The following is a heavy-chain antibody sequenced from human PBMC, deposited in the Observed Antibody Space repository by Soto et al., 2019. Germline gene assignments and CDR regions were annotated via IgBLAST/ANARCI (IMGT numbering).Heavy chain of an antibody. D-gene: IGHD1-26*01. CDR2: IIPIFGSP. J-gene: IGHJ4*02. CDR3: AREMGRGRRNFDS. Sequence: QGQLVQSGAEVKKPGSSVKVSCKASGGTFSSYSINWVRQAPGQGLEWVGGIIPIFGSPNYAQKFQGRVTINADRSTTTAYMEMSRLSSEDTAVYYCAREMGRGRRNFDSGGQGTLVAVSS. CDR1: GGTFSSYS. V-gene: IGHV1-69*14.